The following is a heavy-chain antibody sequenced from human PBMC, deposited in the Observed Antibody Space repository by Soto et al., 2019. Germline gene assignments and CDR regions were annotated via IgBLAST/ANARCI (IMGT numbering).Heavy chain of an antibody. V-gene: IGHV3-23*01. CDR3: VKNSGWFKT. J-gene: IGHJ5*02. Sequence: QLLQSGGGLVQPGGSPTLSCAASGFTFGTTDMRWVRQAPGEGLEWVSTIDGSGGIIYYADSVKGRFTISRDNSRNTVYLQMNSLRCDDTALYYCVKNSGWFKTWGQGALVTVSS. CDR2: IDGSGGII. D-gene: IGHD3-10*01. CDR1: GFTFGTTD.